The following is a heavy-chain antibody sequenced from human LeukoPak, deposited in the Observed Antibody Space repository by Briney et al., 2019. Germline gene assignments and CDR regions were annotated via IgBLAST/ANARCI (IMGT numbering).Heavy chain of an antibody. D-gene: IGHD6-13*01. J-gene: IGHJ3*02. Sequence: GASVKVSCKASGYTFTGYGITWVRQAPGQGLDWVGWISVYNGVTNFAQKLQGRVTMTTDTSTNTAYMELRSLRSDDTAVYYCARVWYPPDCFDIWGQGTMVTVSS. CDR1: GYTFTGYG. CDR2: ISVYNGVT. CDR3: ARVWYPPDCFDI. V-gene: IGHV1-18*01.